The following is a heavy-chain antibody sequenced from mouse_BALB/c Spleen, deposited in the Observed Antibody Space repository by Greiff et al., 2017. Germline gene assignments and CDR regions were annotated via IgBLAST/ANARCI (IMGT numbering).Heavy chain of an antibody. Sequence: VKLQQSGAELVKPGASVKMSCKAFGYTFTTYPIEWMKQNHGKSLEWIGNFHPYNDDTKYNEKFKGKAKLTVEKSSSTVYLELSRLTSDDSAVYYCARRDTTGAWFAYWGQGTLVTVSA. D-gene: IGHD1-1*01. CDR3: ARRDTTGAWFAY. CDR1: GYTFTTYP. J-gene: IGHJ3*01. CDR2: FHPYNDDT. V-gene: IGHV1-47*01.